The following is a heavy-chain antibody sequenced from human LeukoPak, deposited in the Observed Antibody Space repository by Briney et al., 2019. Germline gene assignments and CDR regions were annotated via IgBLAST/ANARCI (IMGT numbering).Heavy chain of an antibody. CDR1: GGTFSSYA. J-gene: IGHJ4*02. D-gene: IGHD3-16*01. Sequence: GASVKVSCKASGGTFSSYAISWVRQAPGQGLEWMGRIIPILGIANYAQKFQGRVTITADKSTSTAYMELSSLRSEDTAVYYCARDKGGISDYVWGSYPDDYWGQGTLVTVSS. V-gene: IGHV1-69*04. CDR2: IIPILGIA. CDR3: ARDKGGISDYVWGSYPDDY.